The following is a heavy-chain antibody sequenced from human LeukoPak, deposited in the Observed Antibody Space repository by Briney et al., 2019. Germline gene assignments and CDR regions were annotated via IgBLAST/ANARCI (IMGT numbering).Heavy chain of an antibody. D-gene: IGHD3-3*01. V-gene: IGHV3-30*04. CDR2: ISYDGSNK. CDR1: GFTFSSYA. Sequence: GGSLRLSCAASGFTFSSYAMHWVRQAPGKGLEWVAVISYDGSNKYYADSVKGRFTISRDNSKNTLYLQMNSLRAEDTAVYYCAKDASPGAFWSGYPSWGQGTLVTVSS. CDR3: AKDASPGAFWSGYPS. J-gene: IGHJ4*02.